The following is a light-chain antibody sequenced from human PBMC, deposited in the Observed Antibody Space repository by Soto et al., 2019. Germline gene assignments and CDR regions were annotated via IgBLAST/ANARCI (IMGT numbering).Light chain of an antibody. CDR3: MQALQTPWT. V-gene: IGKV2-28*01. CDR2: LAS. J-gene: IGKJ2*02. CDR1: QSLLHGNGYNY. Sequence: DIVMTQSPLSLPVTPGEPASISCRSSQSLLHGNGYNYLDWYLQKPGQSPQLLIYLASSRASGVPDRFSGSGSGTDCTLKISRVEAEDVGVYYCMQALQTPWTFGQGTKLEIK.